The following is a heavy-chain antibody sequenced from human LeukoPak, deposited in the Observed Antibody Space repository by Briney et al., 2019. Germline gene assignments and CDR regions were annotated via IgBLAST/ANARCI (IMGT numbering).Heavy chain of an antibody. CDR1: GGSINSYY. J-gene: IGHJ6*02. CDR2: IYYSGST. CDR3: ARSYDGRGYYYYGMDV. V-gene: IGHV4-59*01. D-gene: IGHD3-22*01. Sequence: SETLSLTCTVSGGSINSYYGSWIRQPPGKGVEWIGYIYYSGSTHYDPSLKSRVTISVDTSKNQFSLKLSSVTAADTAVYYCARSYDGRGYYYYGMDVWGQGTTVTVSS.